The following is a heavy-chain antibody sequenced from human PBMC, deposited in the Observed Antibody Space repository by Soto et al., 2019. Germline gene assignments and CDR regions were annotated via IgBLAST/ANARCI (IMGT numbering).Heavy chain of an antibody. V-gene: IGHV3-30*18. CDR2: ISYDGSNK. J-gene: IGHJ4*02. Sequence: QVQLVESGGGVVQPGRSLRLSCAASGFTFSSYGMHWVRQAPGKGLEWVAVISYDGSNKYYADSVKGRFTISRDNSKNALYLQMNSLRAEDTAVYYCAKGRLAVAGKPGYYFDYWRQGTLVTVSA. D-gene: IGHD6-19*01. CDR1: GFTFSSYG. CDR3: AKGRLAVAGKPGYYFDY.